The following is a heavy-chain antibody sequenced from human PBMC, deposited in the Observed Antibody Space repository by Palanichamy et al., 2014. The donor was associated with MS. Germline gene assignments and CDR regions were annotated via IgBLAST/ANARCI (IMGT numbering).Heavy chain of an antibody. D-gene: IGHD6-13*01. J-gene: IGHJ3*01. CDR2: FYPGDSDV. CDR1: GYTFTAYW. V-gene: IGHV5-51*01. Sequence: DVQLLQSGAEVRQPGESLRISCRESGYTFTAYWIDWVRQMPGKGLEWMAMFYPGDSDVRYGPTFRGHVTISVDKSINTAYLEWTRLQASDTAMYYCVRGKGDCLASSCFLDGLDLWGQGTMVTVSP. CDR3: VRGKGDCLASSCFLDGLDL.